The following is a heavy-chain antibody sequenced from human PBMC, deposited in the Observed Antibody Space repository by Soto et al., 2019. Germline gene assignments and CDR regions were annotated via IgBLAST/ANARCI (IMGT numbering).Heavy chain of an antibody. CDR1: NGSISSSNYH. J-gene: IGHJ4*02. V-gene: IGHV4-39*01. CDR3: ARRKHGDSSGWGEFDY. Sequence: QLQLQESGPGLVKPSETLSLTCTVSNGSISSSNYHWGWIRQAPGKGLECIGSIYYSGTTYYNPSLQGRVTLSGETSKNQFSLKLSSVTAADTAVYYCARRKHGDSSGWGEFDYWGQGTLVTVSS. D-gene: IGHD6-19*01. CDR2: IYYSGTT.